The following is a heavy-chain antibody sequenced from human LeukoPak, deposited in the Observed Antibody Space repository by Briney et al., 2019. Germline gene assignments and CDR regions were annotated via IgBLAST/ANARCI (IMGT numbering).Heavy chain of an antibody. J-gene: IGHJ4*02. Sequence: SETLSLTCAVYGVSFSGYYWSWIRQPPGKGLEWIGEINHSGSTNYNPSLKSRLTISVDTSKNQFSLKLSSVTAADTAVYYCAGHHPRNTVDFWGQGTLVTVSS. CDR2: INHSGST. CDR1: GVSFSGYY. D-gene: IGHD2/OR15-2a*01. V-gene: IGHV4-34*01. CDR3: AGHHPRNTVDF.